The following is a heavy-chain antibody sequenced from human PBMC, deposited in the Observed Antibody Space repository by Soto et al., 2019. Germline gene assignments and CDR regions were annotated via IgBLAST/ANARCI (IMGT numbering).Heavy chain of an antibody. CDR2: IYYSGST. CDR1: GGSISSGGYY. J-gene: IGHJ4*02. V-gene: IGHV4-31*03. Sequence: SETLSLTCTVSGGSISSGGYYWSWIRQHPGKGLEWIGYIYYSGSTYYNPSLKSRVTISVDTSKNQLSLKLSSVTAADTAVYYCARASDILTGYYFQSSSFDYWGQGTLVTVSS. D-gene: IGHD3-9*01. CDR3: ARASDILTGYYFQSSSFDY.